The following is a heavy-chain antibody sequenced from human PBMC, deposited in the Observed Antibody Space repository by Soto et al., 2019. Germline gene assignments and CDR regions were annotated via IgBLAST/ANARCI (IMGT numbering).Heavy chain of an antibody. V-gene: IGHV3-23*01. Sequence: EVQLLESGGGLVQPGGSLRLSCAASGFPLSTYGMSWVRQAPGKGLEWVSSITGTGGDTYYADSVKGRFTSSRDNSNNMLYLQMNSLRVEDTAVYYCARILSYWYGLDVWGQGTTITVSS. J-gene: IGHJ6*02. CDR1: GFPLSTYG. CDR3: ARILSYWYGLDV. CDR2: ITGTGGDT.